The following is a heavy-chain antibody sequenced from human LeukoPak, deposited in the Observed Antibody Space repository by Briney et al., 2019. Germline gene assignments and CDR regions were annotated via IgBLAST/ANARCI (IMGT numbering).Heavy chain of an antibody. CDR2: IYTSGST. Sequence: SETLSLTCTVSGGSISSSSYYWGWIRQPAGKGLEWIGRIYTSGSTNYNPSLKSRVTMSVDTSKNQFSLKLSSVTAADTAVYYCARDWGQPFPYYFDYWGQGTLVTVSS. V-gene: IGHV4-61*02. J-gene: IGHJ4*02. CDR1: GGSISSSSYY. D-gene: IGHD7-27*01. CDR3: ARDWGQPFPYYFDY.